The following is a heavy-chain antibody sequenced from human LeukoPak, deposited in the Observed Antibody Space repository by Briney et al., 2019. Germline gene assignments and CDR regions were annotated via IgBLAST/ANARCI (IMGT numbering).Heavy chain of an antibody. Sequence: PSETLSLTCAVYSGSFSGYYWNWIRQPPGKGLEWIGEINHSGSTNYNPSLKSRVTISVDTSKNQFSLKLSSLTAADTAVYYCASRTPSIAALLGYYYMDVWGKGTTVTVSS. CDR1: SGSFSGYY. D-gene: IGHD6-6*01. CDR2: INHSGST. J-gene: IGHJ6*03. V-gene: IGHV4-34*01. CDR3: ASRTPSIAALLGYYYMDV.